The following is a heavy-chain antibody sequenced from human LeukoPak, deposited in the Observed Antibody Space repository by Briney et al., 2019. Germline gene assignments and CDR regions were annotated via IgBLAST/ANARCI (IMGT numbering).Heavy chain of an antibody. J-gene: IGHJ4*02. CDR1: GVSISSSNSY. V-gene: IGHV4-39*01. Sequence: SETLSLTCTVSGVSISSSNSYWGWIRQPPGKGLEWIGSIYYSGNTYYNASLKSQVSISIDTSKNQFSLKVTSVTAADTAVYYCARQTGSGLFILPGGQGTLVTVSS. CDR3: ARQTGSGLFILP. D-gene: IGHD3/OR15-3a*01. CDR2: IYYSGNT.